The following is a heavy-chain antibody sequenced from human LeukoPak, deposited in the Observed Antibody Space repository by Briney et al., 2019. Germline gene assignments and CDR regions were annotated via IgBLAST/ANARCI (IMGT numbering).Heavy chain of an antibody. CDR2: ISWNSGSI. J-gene: IGHJ3*02. CDR3: AKDIAADTAQGDDAFDI. CDR1: GFTFDDDA. Sequence: PGGSLRLSCAASGFTFDDDAMHWVRQAPGKGLEWVSGISWNSGSIDYADSVKGRFTISRDNAKNSLYLQMNSLRAEDTALYYCAKDIAADTAQGDDAFDIWGQGAMVTVSS. D-gene: IGHD5-18*01. V-gene: IGHV3-9*01.